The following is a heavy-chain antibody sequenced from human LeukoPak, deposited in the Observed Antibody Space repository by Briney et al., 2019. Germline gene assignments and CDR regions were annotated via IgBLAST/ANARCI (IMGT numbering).Heavy chain of an antibody. CDR3: GKEYYVFLVYALRGSFDY. V-gene: IGHV3-23*01. J-gene: IGHJ4*02. CDR2: ISWSGCTT. CDR1: GFTFSNYS. D-gene: IGHD2-8*01. Sequence: GGSLTLSCSASGFTFSNYSINWVRHAPGEGLELGSFISWSGCTTNYADSGTGRLTAPRDHSKNPLSLQMNSLRAEDTALHFWGKEYYVFLVYALRGSFDYWGRGTLVTVSS.